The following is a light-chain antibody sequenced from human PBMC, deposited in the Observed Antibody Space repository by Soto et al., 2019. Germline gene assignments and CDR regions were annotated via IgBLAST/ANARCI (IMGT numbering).Light chain of an antibody. CDR3: QQYYSTPWT. CDR1: QSVLYSSNNKNY. J-gene: IGKJ1*01. CDR2: WAS. Sequence: DIVMTQSPDSLAVSLGERATINCKSSQSVLYSSNNKNYLAWYQQKPGQPPKLLIYWASTRESGVPDRFSGCGSGTDFTLTISVLQAEDVAVYYCQQYYSTPWTVGQGTKVEIK. V-gene: IGKV4-1*01.